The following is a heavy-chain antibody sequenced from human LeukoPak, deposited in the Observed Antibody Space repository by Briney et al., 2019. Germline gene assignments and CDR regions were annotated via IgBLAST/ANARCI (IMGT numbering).Heavy chain of an antibody. V-gene: IGHV4-59*01. CDR3: ARGPWEDIVVVPAAMGGYNWFDP. CDR1: GGSISSYY. Sequence: SETLSLTCTVSGGSISSYYWSWIRQPPGKGLEWIGYIYYSGSTNYNPSLKSRVTISLDTSKNQFSLKLSSVTAADTAVYYCARGPWEDIVVVPAAMGGYNWFDPWGQGTLVTVSS. J-gene: IGHJ5*02. CDR2: IYYSGST. D-gene: IGHD2-2*01.